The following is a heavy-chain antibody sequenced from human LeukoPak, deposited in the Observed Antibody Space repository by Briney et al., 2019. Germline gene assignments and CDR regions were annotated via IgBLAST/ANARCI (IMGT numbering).Heavy chain of an antibody. V-gene: IGHV4-38-2*01. D-gene: IGHD2-21*01. CDR3: ARHINRGSFDFDY. CDR2: IYQSGST. Sequence: SETLSLTCAVSDYSISSGYYWGWIRQPPGKGLEWIGSIYQSGSTYYNPSLKSRVTISVDTSKNQFSLKLSSVTAADTAVYYCARHINRGSFDFDYWGQGTLVTVSS. CDR1: DYSISSGYY. J-gene: IGHJ4*02.